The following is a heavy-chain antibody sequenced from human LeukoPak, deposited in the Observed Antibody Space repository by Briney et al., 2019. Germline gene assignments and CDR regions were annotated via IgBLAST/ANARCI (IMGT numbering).Heavy chain of an antibody. D-gene: IGHD3-10*01. V-gene: IGHV3-74*01. CDR1: GFTFSNYW. J-gene: IGHJ4*02. CDR2: INSDGSST. Sequence: GGSLRLSCAASGFTFSNYWMHWVRQAPGKGLVWVSRINSDGSSTTYADSVKGRFTISRDNAKNTLYLQMNSLRAEDTAVYYCARRGNYYGSESRNWGFDYWGQGTLVSVSS. CDR3: ARRGNYYGSESRNWGFDY.